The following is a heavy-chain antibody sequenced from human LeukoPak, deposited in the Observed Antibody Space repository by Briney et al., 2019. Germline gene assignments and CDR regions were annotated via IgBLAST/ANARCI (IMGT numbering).Heavy chain of an antibody. D-gene: IGHD7-27*01. Sequence: GGSLRLSCAASGFTFSSYWMHWVRQAPGKGLVWVSRINSDGSSTNYADSVKGRFTISRDNAKNTLYLQVKSLRAEDTAVYYCARGPSGWGSLDSWGQGTLVTVPS. CDR3: ARGPSGWGSLDS. J-gene: IGHJ4*02. CDR1: GFTFSSYW. V-gene: IGHV3-74*01. CDR2: INSDGSST.